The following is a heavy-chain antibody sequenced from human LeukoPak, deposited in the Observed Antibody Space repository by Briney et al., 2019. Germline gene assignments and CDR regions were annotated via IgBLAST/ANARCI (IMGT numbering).Heavy chain of an antibody. CDR1: GFTFSSYG. V-gene: IGHV3-30*02. D-gene: IGHD2-2*01. Sequence: GGSLRLSCAASGFTFSSYGMHWVRQAPGKGLEWVAFIRYDGSNKYYADSVKGRFTISRDNSKNTLYLQMNSLRAEDTAVYYCAKDQRRYCSSTSFYLDYWGPGTLVTVSS. CDR3: AKDQRRYCSSTSFYLDY. J-gene: IGHJ4*02. CDR2: IRYDGSNK.